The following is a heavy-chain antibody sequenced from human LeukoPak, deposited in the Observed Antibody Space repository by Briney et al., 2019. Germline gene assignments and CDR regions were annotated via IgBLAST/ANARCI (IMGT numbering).Heavy chain of an antibody. CDR1: GGSISSSSYY. CDR3: ARALRITMVRESRDAFDI. D-gene: IGHD3-10*01. J-gene: IGHJ3*02. CDR2: IYYSGST. Sequence: SETLSLTCTVSGGSISSSSYYWGWIRQPPGKGLEWIGSIYYSGSTYYNPSLKSRVTISVDTSKNQFSLKLSSVTAADTAVYYCARALRITMVRESRDAFDIWGQGTMVTVSS. V-gene: IGHV4-39*07.